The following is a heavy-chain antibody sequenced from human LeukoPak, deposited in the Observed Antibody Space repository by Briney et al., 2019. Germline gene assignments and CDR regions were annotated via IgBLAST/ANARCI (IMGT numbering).Heavy chain of an antibody. V-gene: IGHV3-23*01. D-gene: IGHD3-16*01. CDR1: GFTFSSYA. CDR3: AKAMGGGYGMGELYYFDY. Sequence: PGGSLRLSCAASGFTFSSYAMSWVRQAPGKGLEWVSAISGSGGSTYYADSVKGRFTISRDNSKNTLYLQMNSLRAEDTAVYYCAKAMGGGYGMGELYYFDYWGQGTLVTVSS. CDR2: ISGSGGST. J-gene: IGHJ4*02.